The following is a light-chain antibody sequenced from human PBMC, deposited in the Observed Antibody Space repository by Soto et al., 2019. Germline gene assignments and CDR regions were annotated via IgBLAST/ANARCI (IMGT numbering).Light chain of an antibody. CDR3: QSYDSSLSALV. V-gene: IGLV1-40*01. CDR1: SSNIGADLD. J-gene: IGLJ1*01. CDR2: GNS. Sequence: QPVLTQPPSVSGAPGQRVTISCTGSSSNIGADLDVHWYQQLPGTAPKLLISGNSNRPSGVPDRFSGSKSGTSASLAITGLQTDDEADYYCQSYDSSLSALVFGTGTKLTVL.